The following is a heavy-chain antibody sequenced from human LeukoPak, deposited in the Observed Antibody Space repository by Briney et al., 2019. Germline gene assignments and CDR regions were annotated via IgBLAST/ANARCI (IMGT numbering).Heavy chain of an antibody. CDR2: INWNGGST. CDR1: GFTFDDYG. CDR3: ARLLVYNSGGEAFDH. V-gene: IGHV3-20*04. D-gene: IGHD1-20*01. Sequence: GGSLRLSCAASGFTFDDYGMSWVRQAPGKGLEWVSGINWNGGSTGYADSVKGRFTISRDNAKNSLYLQMNSLRAEDTAVYYCARLLVYNSGGEAFDHWGQGTLVTVSS. J-gene: IGHJ4*02.